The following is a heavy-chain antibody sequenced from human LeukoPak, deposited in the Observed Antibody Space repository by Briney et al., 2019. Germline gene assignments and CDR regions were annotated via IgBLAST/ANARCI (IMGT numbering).Heavy chain of an antibody. CDR3: AKEGSALWFGELSSYFDY. CDR2: ISSSSSTI. CDR1: GFTFSSYS. V-gene: IGHV3-48*01. J-gene: IGHJ4*02. Sequence: PGGSLRLSCAASGFTFSSYSMNWVRQAPGKGLEWVSYISSSSSTIYYADSVKGRFTISRDNFKNTLYLQMNSLRAEDTAVYYCAKEGSALWFGELSSYFDYWGQGTLVTVSS. D-gene: IGHD3-10*01.